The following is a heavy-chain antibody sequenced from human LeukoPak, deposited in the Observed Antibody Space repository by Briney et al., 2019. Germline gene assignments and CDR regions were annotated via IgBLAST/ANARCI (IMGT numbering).Heavy chain of an antibody. Sequence: GASVKVSCKASGYTFTSYGISWVRQAPGQGLEWMGWISAYNGNTNYAQKLQGRVTTTTDTSTSTAYMELRSLRSDDTAVYYCAKLGMAPEPGGFDYWGQGTLVTVSS. CDR2: ISAYNGNT. D-gene: IGHD1-14*01. CDR1: GYTFTSYG. V-gene: IGHV1-18*01. J-gene: IGHJ4*02. CDR3: AKLGMAPEPGGFDY.